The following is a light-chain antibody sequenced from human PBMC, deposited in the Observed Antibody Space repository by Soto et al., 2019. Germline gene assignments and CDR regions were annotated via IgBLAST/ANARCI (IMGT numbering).Light chain of an antibody. CDR1: QSVSSSY. J-gene: IGKJ4*01. V-gene: IGKV3-20*01. CDR2: GAS. CDR3: QQYGSSPLVT. Sequence: EIVLTQSPGTLSLSPGERATLSCRASQSVSSSYLAWYQQKPGQAPRLLIYGASSRATGIPDRFSGSGSGTDFTLTISRLEPEDFAVYYCQQYGSSPLVTLGGGTKVDIK.